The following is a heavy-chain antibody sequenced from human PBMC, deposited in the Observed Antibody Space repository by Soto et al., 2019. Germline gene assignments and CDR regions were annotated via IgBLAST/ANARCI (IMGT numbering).Heavy chain of an antibody. D-gene: IGHD3-10*01. V-gene: IGHV1-46*03. CDR3: SRGLGSGDY. CDR1: GYTFTSYY. Sequence: QVQLVQSGAEVKNPGASVTVSCRASGYTFTSYYIHWVRQSPGQGLEWMAIINPNGGSTNYAQRFQGRVPVTRDTSTSIVYMELSSLRSEDTAVYYCSRGLGSGDYWGQGTLVTVSS. CDR2: INPNGGST. J-gene: IGHJ4*02.